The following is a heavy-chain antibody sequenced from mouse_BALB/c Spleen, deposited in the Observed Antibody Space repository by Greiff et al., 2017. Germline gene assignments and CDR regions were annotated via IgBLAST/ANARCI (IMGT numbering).Heavy chain of an antibody. J-gene: IGHJ2*01. CDR2: INSNGGST. V-gene: IGHV5-6-3*01. Sequence: EVKLVESGGGLVQPGGSLKLSCAASGFTFSSYGMSWVRQTPDKRLELVATINSNGGSTYYPDSVKGRFTISRDNAKNTLYLQMSSLKSEDTAMYYCAGVLLYGSSFDYWGQGTTLTVSS. CDR3: AGVLLYGSSFDY. D-gene: IGHD1-1*01. CDR1: GFTFSSYG.